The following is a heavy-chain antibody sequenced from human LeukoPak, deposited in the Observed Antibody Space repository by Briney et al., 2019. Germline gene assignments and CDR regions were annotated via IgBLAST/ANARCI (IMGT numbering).Heavy chain of an antibody. Sequence: GGTLRLSCAASGFTFSAYWMHWVRQPSGKGLVWVSRLNTDGSDTRYADSVRRRFTISGDNAKHSPYLQVNSLSGENGAVYYCARDLLAVAGEGHWGQGTLVTVSS. D-gene: IGHD6-19*01. V-gene: IGHV3-74*01. CDR1: GFTFSAYW. CDR2: LNTDGSDT. J-gene: IGHJ4*02. CDR3: ARDLLAVAGEGH.